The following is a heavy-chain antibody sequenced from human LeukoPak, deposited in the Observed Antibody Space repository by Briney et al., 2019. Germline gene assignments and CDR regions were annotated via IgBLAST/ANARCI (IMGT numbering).Heavy chain of an antibody. D-gene: IGHD6-19*01. CDR1: GYTFTSYD. CDR3: ARASRGWYPGNCFDL. CDR2: MNANSGNT. V-gene: IGHV1-8*01. J-gene: IGHJ5*02. Sequence: ASVKVSCKASGYTFTSYDVNWVRQGTGQGLEWRGWMNANSGNTGYAQKFQGRVTMTMIPSISTAYMQLSSLISEDTAVYYCARASRGWYPGNCFDLWGQGTLVPVSS.